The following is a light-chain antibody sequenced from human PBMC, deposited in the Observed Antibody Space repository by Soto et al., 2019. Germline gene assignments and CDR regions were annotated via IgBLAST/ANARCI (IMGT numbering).Light chain of an antibody. CDR2: GAS. J-gene: IGKJ4*01. CDR1: QTVSSTD. CDR3: QQYVSSRLI. Sequence: EIVLTQSPGTLSLSPGDRATLSCTASQTVSSTDLAWYQQRAGQAPRLLIFGASSRATGIPDRFSGSGSGTDFTLTICRLEPEDFAVYYCQQYVSSRLIFGGGTKVEIK. V-gene: IGKV3-20*01.